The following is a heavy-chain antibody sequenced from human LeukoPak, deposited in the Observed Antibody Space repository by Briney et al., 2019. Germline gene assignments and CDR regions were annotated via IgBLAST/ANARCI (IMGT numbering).Heavy chain of an antibody. J-gene: IGHJ5*02. V-gene: IGHV1-46*01. D-gene: IGHD3-9*01. CDR2: INPSGGST. CDR1: GYTFTSYY. CDR3: ARDRSAVLRYFDWLLGANWFDP. Sequence: ASVKVSCKASGYTFTSYYMHWVRQAPGQGLEWMGIINPSGGSTSYAQKFQGRVTMTRDTSTSTVYMELSSLRSEDTDVYYCARDRSAVLRYFDWLLGANWFDPWGQGTLVTVSS.